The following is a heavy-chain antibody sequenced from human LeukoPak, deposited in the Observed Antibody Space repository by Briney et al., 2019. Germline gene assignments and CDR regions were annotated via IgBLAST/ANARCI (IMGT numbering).Heavy chain of an antibody. CDR2: IYYSGST. D-gene: IGHD4-17*01. CDR3: ACFYGDWDAFDI. J-gene: IGHJ3*02. Sequence: PSETLSLTCTVSGGSISSSSYYWGWIRQPPGKGLEWIGSIYYSGSTYYNPSLKSRVTISVDTSKSQFSLKLSSVTAADTAVYYCACFYGDWDAFDIWGQGTMVTVSS. CDR1: GGSISSSSYY. V-gene: IGHV4-39*01.